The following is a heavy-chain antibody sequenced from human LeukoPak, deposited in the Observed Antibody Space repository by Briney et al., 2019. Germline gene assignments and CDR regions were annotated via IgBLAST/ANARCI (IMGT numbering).Heavy chain of an antibody. V-gene: IGHV4-34*01. J-gene: IGHJ4*02. CDR3: ARGEYYYGSGSLDY. Sequence: SETLSLTCAVYGGSFSGYYWGWIRQPPGKGLEWIGSIYYSGSTYYNPSLKSRVTISVDTSKNQFSLRLSSVTAADTAMYYCARGEYYYGSGSLDYWGQGTLVTVSS. D-gene: IGHD3-10*01. CDR2: IYYSGST. CDR1: GGSFSGYY.